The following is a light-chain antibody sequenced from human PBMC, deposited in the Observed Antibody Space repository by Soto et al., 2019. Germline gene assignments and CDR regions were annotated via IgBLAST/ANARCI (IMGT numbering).Light chain of an antibody. J-gene: IGLJ3*02. CDR1: SSDVGGYNY. CDR3: SSYTTSGTPV. Sequence: QSALTQPASVSGSPGQSIIISSTGTSSDVGGYNYLSWYQQHPGKAPRVMIYEVSNRPSGVSNRFSGSKSGNTASLTISGLQAEDEADYFCSSYTTSGTPVFGGGTKLTVL. V-gene: IGLV2-14*01. CDR2: EVS.